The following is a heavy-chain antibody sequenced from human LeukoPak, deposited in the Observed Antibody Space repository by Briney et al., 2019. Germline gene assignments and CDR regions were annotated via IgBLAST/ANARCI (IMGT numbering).Heavy chain of an antibody. J-gene: IGHJ6*02. V-gene: IGHV3-7*01. CDR2: IKQDGSEK. CDR1: GFTFSSYW. Sequence: GGSLRLSCAASGFTFSSYWMGWVRQAPGKGLEWVANIKQDGSEKYYVDSVKGRFTISRDNAKNSLYLQMNSLRAEDTAVYYCARDGFYKYYYYYGMDVWGQGTTVTVSS. D-gene: IGHD5-24*01. CDR3: ARDGFYKYYYYYGMDV.